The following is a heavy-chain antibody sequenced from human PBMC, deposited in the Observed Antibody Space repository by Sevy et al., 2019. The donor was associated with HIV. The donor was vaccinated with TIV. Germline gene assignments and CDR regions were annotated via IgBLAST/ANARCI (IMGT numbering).Heavy chain of an antibody. CDR3: ASGNSGSYGWFDP. CDR1: GGSISNYY. V-gene: IGHV4-59*01. D-gene: IGHD1-26*01. CDR2: IYYSGGT. Sequence: SETLSLTCTVSGGSISNYYWNWIRQPPGKGLEWIGYIYYSGGTNYNPSLRSRVTMSADTSKNQFSLKLSFVTAADTAMYYCASGNSGSYGWFDPWGQGTLVTVSS. J-gene: IGHJ5*02.